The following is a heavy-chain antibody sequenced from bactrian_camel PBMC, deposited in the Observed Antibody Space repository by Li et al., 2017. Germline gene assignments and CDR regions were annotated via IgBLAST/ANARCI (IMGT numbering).Heavy chain of an antibody. CDR1: GITFSRHD. CDR2: ITSLPSLFRAA. Sequence: DVQLVESGGGLVQPGESLRLSCVASGITFSRHDMSWVRQAPGKEVEWVAGITSLPSLFRAASYADSVTGRFTISQAAAEKTTYLQMNNLKPEDTAMYYCAATPWWYATKCIRPPGNFFNWGRGTQVTVS. D-gene: IGHD4*01. J-gene: IGHJ4*01. V-gene: IGHV3S40*01. CDR3: AATPWWYATKCIRPPGNFFN.